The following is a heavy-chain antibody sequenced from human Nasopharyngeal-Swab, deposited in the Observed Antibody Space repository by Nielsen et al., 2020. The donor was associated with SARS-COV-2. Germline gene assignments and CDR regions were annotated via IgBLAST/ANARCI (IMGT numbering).Heavy chain of an antibody. V-gene: IGHV3-7*01. CDR3: ARDGRGAHSSSWYIDYYYGMDV. D-gene: IGHD6-13*01. CDR1: GFTFSSYW. Sequence: GESLKIPCAVSGFTFSSYWLSWVRQPPGKGLEWVANIKQDGREKYYVDSVTGRFTISGDNAKNSLYLQMNSLRAEDTAVYYCARDGRGAHSSSWYIDYYYGMDVWGQGTTVTVSS. J-gene: IGHJ6*02. CDR2: IKQDGREK.